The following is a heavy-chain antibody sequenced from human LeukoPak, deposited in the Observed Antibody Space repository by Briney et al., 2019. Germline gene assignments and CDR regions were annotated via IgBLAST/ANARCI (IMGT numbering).Heavy chain of an antibody. V-gene: IGHV1-2*02. J-gene: IGHJ4*02. CDR1: GYTLTGYY. CDR2: INPNSGGT. CDR3: ARVSSRYQLLLGY. Sequence: ASVKVSCKASGYTLTGYYMHWVRQAPGQGLEWMGWINPNSGGTNYAQKFQGKVTMTRDTSISTAYMELSRLRSDDTAVYYCARVSSRYQLLLGYWGQGTLVTVSP. D-gene: IGHD2-2*01.